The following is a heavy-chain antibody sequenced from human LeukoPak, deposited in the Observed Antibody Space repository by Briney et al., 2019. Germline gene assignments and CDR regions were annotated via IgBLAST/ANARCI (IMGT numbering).Heavy chain of an antibody. D-gene: IGHD6-13*01. Sequence: ASVKVSRKASGYTFTGYYMHWVRQAPGQGLEWMGRINPNSGGTNYAQKFQGRVTMTRDTSISTAYMELSRLRSDDTAVYYCARDREQQLGNWFDPWGQGTLVTVS. J-gene: IGHJ5*02. CDR2: INPNSGGT. CDR3: ARDREQQLGNWFDP. V-gene: IGHV1-2*06. CDR1: GYTFTGYY.